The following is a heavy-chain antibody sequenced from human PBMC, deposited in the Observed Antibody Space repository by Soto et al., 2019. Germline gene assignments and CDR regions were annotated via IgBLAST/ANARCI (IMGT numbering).Heavy chain of an antibody. CDR3: ARACSGGYCADY. J-gene: IGHJ4*02. CDR1: GYTFTSYY. D-gene: IGHD1-26*01. V-gene: IGHV1-46*01. Sequence: QVQLVQSGAEVKKPGASVKVSCKASGYTFTSYYMHWVRQAPGQGLEWMGIINPSGGSTSYAQKFQSRVTMTRDTSTSTVYMELSSLRSADTAVYYCARACSGGYCADYWGQGTLVTVSS. CDR2: INPSGGST.